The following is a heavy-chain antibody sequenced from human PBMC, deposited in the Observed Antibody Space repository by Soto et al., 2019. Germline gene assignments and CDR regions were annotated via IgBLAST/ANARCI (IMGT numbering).Heavy chain of an antibody. Sequence: PSETLSLTCTVSGGSISSGGYYWSWIRQHPGKGLEWIGYIYYSGSTYYNPSLKSRVTISVDTSKNQFSLKLSSVTAADTAVYYCARGTRSVCYYYYYMDVWGKGTTVTVSS. D-gene: IGHD2-15*01. CDR2: IYYSGST. CDR3: ARGTRSVCYYYYYMDV. J-gene: IGHJ6*03. CDR1: GGSISSGGYY. V-gene: IGHV4-31*03.